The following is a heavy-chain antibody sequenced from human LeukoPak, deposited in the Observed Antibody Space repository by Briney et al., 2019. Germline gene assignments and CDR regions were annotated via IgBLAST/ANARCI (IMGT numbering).Heavy chain of an antibody. CDR3: AKGQWLVEGFDY. CDR2: ISGSGGST. CDR1: GFTFSSYA. V-gene: IGHV3-23*01. Sequence: GGSLRLSCAASGFTFSSYAMSWVRQAPGKGLEGVSAISGSGGSTYYADSVKGRFTISRDNPKNTLYLQMNSLRAEDTAVYYCAKGQWLVEGFDYWGQGTLVTVSS. D-gene: IGHD6-19*01. J-gene: IGHJ4*02.